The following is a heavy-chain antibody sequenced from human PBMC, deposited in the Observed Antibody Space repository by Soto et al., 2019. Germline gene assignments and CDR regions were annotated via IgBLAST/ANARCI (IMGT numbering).Heavy chain of an antibody. Sequence: TLSLTCAVSGASVSSRSHYWGWVRQPPGKGLEWIGSMYYSGSTYYNPSLKSRVTISVDTSKNQFSLKLSSVTAADTAVYYCVRNIVVVTAIRWFDPWGQGTQVTVSS. D-gene: IGHD2-21*02. V-gene: IGHV4-39*01. CDR2: MYYSGST. CDR1: GASVSSRSHY. CDR3: VRNIVVVTAIRWFDP. J-gene: IGHJ5*02.